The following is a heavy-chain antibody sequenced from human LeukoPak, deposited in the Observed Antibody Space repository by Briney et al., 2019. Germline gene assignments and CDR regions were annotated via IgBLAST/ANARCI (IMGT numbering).Heavy chain of an antibody. CDR2: IYTSGSTNT. CDR1: GVSISGYY. J-gene: IGHJ4*02. V-gene: IGHV4-4*07. Sequence: SETLSLTCTVSGVSISGYYWSWIRQPAGKGLEWIGRIYTSGSTNTNYNPSLKSRVTMSVDTSKNQFSLKLSSVTAADTAAYYCARFKVAGPFDYWGQGTLVTVSS. CDR3: ARFKVAGPFDY. D-gene: IGHD6-19*01.